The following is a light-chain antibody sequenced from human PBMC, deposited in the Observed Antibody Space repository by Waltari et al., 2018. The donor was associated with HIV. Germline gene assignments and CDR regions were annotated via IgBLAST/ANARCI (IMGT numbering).Light chain of an antibody. Sequence: QSVLTQPPSVSAAPGQKGTISCSGSNSNIGNNYVSWYQQIPGTAPKPLIYDNNKRPSGIPDRCSGSKSGTSATRGITGLQTGDEADYYCGTWDSSLSAGVFGGGTKLTVL. CDR2: DNN. CDR3: GTWDSSLSAGV. J-gene: IGLJ2*01. CDR1: NSNIGNNY. V-gene: IGLV1-51*01.